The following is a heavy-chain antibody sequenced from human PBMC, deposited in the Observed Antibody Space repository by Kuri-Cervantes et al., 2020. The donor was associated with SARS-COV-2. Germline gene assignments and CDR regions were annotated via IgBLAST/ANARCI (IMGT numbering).Heavy chain of an antibody. V-gene: IGHV1-8*03. CDR3: ATLADLSLFDCSSTSCHPSGYFDL. Sequence: ASVKVSCKASGYTFTSYDINWVRQATGQGLEWMGWMNPNSGNTGYAQKFQGRVTITRNTSISTAYMELSSLRAEDTAVYYCATLADLSLFDCSSTSCHPSGYFDLWGRGTLVTVSS. J-gene: IGHJ2*01. CDR1: GYTFTSYD. CDR2: MNPNSGNT. D-gene: IGHD2-2*01.